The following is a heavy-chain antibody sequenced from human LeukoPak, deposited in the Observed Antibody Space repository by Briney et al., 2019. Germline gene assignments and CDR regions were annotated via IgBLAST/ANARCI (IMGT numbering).Heavy chain of an antibody. D-gene: IGHD4-17*01. CDR1: GFTFSSYA. Sequence: GGFLRLSCAASGFTFSSYAMHWVRQAPGKGLEYVSAISSNGGSTYYANSVKGRFTISRDNSKNTLYLQMGSLRAEDMAVYYCARGDYRFDYWGQGTLVTVSS. CDR2: ISSNGGST. V-gene: IGHV3-64*01. J-gene: IGHJ4*02. CDR3: ARGDYRFDY.